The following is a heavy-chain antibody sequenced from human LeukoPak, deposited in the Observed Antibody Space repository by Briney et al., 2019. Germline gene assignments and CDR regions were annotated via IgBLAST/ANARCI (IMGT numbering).Heavy chain of an antibody. CDR1: GFTFSSYA. CDR2: ISYDGSNK. J-gene: IGHJ4*02. CDR3: ARDQSRRSGKYFDY. Sequence: RGSLRLSCAASGFTFSSYAMHWVRQAPGKGLEWVAVISYDGSNKYYADSVKGRFTISRDNSKNTLYLQMNSLRAEDTAVYYCARDQSRRSGKYFDYWGQGTLVTVSS. D-gene: IGHD3-10*01. V-gene: IGHV3-30-3*01.